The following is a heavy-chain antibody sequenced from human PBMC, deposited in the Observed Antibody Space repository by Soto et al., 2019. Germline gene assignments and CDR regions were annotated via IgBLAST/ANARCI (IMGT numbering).Heavy chain of an antibody. J-gene: IGHJ4*02. V-gene: IGHV3-53*01. CDR2: IYSGGST. D-gene: IGHD3-3*01. CDR3: ARFFYRHFDY. CDR1: GFTVSSNY. Sequence: GGSLRLSCAASGFTVSSNYMSWVRQAPGKGLEWVSVIYSGGSTYYADSVKGRFTISRDNSKNTLYLQMNSRRAEDTAVYSCARFFYRHFDYWGQGTLVTVSS.